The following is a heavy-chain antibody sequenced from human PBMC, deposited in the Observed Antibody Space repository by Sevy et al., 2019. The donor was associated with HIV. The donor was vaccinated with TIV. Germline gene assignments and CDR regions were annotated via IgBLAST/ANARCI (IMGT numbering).Heavy chain of an antibody. CDR1: GFSFGDYA. V-gene: IGHV3-49*04. J-gene: IGHJ4*02. Sequence: GGSLRLSCTASGFSFGDYAMNWVRQAPGKGLEWVAVLKNKARGGTLDHSASVKGRFTTSRDDSKSIVYLQMNDLRTEDTGVYYCTGWKGAQSIFDYWGQGALVTVSS. CDR2: LKNKARGGTL. CDR3: TGWKGAQSIFDY. D-gene: IGHD1-1*01.